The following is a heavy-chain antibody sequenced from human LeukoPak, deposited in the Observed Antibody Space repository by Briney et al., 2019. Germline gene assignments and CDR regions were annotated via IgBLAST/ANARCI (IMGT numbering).Heavy chain of an antibody. CDR1: GGTFSSYA. V-gene: IGHV1-46*01. CDR2: INPSGGST. CDR3: ARAYYHDSSDYYFPLDY. Sequence: ASVKVSCKASGGTFSSYAISWVRQAPGQGLEWMGIINPSGGSTTYAQKFQGRVTMTRDTSTSTVYMELSSPRSEDTAVYYCARAYYHDSSDYYFPLDYWGQGTLVTVSS. J-gene: IGHJ4*02. D-gene: IGHD3-22*01.